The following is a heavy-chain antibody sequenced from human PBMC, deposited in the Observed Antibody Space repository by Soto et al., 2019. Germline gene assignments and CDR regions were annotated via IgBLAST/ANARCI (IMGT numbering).Heavy chain of an antibody. CDR3: ARGKSSGPLYYFDT. CDR1: NGSFSDYF. Sequence: PSETLSLTCGVYNGSFSDYFWNWIRQPPGKGLEWIGEIKESGFATYNPSLKRRVTMSVDTANNQFSLKVTSVTAADTAVYYCARGKSSGPLYYFDTWRQGTLVTVSS. D-gene: IGHD6-19*01. CDR2: IKESGFA. J-gene: IGHJ4*02. V-gene: IGHV4-34*01.